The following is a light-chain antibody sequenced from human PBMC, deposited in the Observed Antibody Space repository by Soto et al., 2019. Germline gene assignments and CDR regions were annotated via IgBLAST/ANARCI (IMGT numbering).Light chain of an antibody. CDR3: QYYDSSLSGYV. J-gene: IGLJ1*01. Sequence: QSVLTQPPSVSGARGQRVTISCTGSSSNIGAGYPVHWYQQLPGTAPKLLIHGNTNRPSGVPDRFSGSRSGLAITGLQAEDEADYYCQYYDSSLSGYVFGTGTKLTVL. CDR2: GNT. CDR1: SSNIGAGYP. V-gene: IGLV1-40*01.